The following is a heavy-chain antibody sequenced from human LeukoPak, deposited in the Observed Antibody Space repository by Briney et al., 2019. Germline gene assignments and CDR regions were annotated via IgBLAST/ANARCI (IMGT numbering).Heavy chain of an antibody. Sequence: SVKVSCKASGYTFIGYSISWVRQAPGHGLEWMGWITPYNGSTNYVQNFQGRVTMTTDTSTSTAYMELRSLRSDDTAVYYCAREYGGNPGLFGYWGQGTLVTVSS. V-gene: IGHV1-18*01. CDR2: ITPYNGST. D-gene: IGHD4-23*01. CDR1: GYTFIGYS. CDR3: AREYGGNPGLFGY. J-gene: IGHJ4*02.